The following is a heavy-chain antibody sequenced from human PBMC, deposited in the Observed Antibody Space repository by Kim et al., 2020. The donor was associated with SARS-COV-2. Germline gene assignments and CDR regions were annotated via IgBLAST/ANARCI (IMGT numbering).Heavy chain of an antibody. V-gene: IGHV4-34*01. CDR3: ARGLGLGRGFDY. J-gene: IGHJ4*02. Sequence: HNPSLKSRDTLSVDTSKNQFSLKLGSVTAADTAVYYCARGLGLGRGFDYWGQGTLVTVSS. D-gene: IGHD3-10*01.